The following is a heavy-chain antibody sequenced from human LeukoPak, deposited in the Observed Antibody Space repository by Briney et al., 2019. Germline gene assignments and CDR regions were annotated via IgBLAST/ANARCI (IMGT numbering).Heavy chain of an antibody. CDR1: GFTFTNAW. J-gene: IGHJ4*02. CDR3: TTDLGTYYHGSERLIPIDY. CDR2: IKSKTDGETT. Sequence: GGSLRLSCADSGFTFTNAWMSWVRQAPGKGLEWIGRIKSKTDGETTNYAEPVRGRFTISRDDSKSAVYLQMNSLKIEDTAVYYCTTDLGTYYHGSERLIPIDYWGQGTLVTVSS. D-gene: IGHD3-10*01. V-gene: IGHV3-15*01.